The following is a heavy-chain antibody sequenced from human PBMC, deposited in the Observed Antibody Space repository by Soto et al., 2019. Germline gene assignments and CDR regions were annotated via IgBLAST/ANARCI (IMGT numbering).Heavy chain of an antibody. CDR2: IWYSGSS. V-gene: IGHV4-59*08. D-gene: IGHD6-13*01. CDR1: GASISSYY. J-gene: IGHJ6*02. Sequence: PSETLSLTCAVSGASISSYYWNWIRQPPGKGLEWIGYIWYSGSSNYNPSLKSRVTISLDTSKNQFSLKLSSVTAADTAVYYCASSAAGDYYYYGMDVWGQGTTVTVSS. CDR3: ASSAAGDYYYYGMDV.